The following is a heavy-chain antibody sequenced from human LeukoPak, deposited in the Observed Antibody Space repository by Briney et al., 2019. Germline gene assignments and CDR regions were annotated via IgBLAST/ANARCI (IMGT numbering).Heavy chain of an antibody. CDR1: GGSISSSNYY. CDR3: ARGVEYCSGGSLLCWKLRGKTFDY. D-gene: IGHD2-15*01. CDR2: IYYSGST. V-gene: IGHV4-39*07. Sequence: SETLSLTCTVSGGSISSSNYYWSWIRQPPGTGLEWIGSIYYSGSTYYKSSLKSRVAISVDTSKNQFSLKLSSVTAADTAVYYCARGVEYCSGGSLLCWKLRGKTFDYWGQGTLVTVSS. J-gene: IGHJ4*02.